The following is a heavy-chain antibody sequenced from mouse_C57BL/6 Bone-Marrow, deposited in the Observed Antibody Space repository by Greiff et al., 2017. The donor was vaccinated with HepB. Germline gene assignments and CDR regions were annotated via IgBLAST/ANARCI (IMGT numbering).Heavy chain of an antibody. CDR1: GYTFTDYN. J-gene: IGHJ2*01. CDR2: INPNNGGT. Sequence: EVQLQQSGPELVKPGASVKMSCKASGYTFTDYNMHWVKQSHGKSLEWIGYINPNNGGTSYNQKFKGKATLTVNKSSSTAYMELRSLTSEDSAVYYCASDLLWDYFDYWGQGTTLTVSS. V-gene: IGHV1-22*01. D-gene: IGHD2-1*01. CDR3: ASDLLWDYFDY.